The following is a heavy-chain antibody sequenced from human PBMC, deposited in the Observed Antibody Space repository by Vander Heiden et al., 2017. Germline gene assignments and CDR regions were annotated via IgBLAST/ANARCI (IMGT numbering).Heavy chain of an antibody. CDR2: INPNSGGT. CDR3: ARDYYGSGSYRAWFDP. V-gene: IGHV1-2*02. D-gene: IGHD3-10*01. CDR1: GYPFTGYY. J-gene: IGHJ5*02. Sequence: QVQLVQSGAEVKKPGASVKVSCKASGYPFTGYYMHWVRQAPGQGLEWMGWINPNSGGTNYAQKLQGRVTMTRDTSISTAYMELSRLRSDDTAVYYCARDYYGSGSYRAWFDPWGQGTLVTVSS.